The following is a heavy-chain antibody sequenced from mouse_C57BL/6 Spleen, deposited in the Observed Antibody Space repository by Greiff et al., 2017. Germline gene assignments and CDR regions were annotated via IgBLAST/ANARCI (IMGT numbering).Heavy chain of an antibody. CDR1: GFTFSSYA. D-gene: IGHD3-2*01. CDR3: ARDRQLMDY. V-gene: IGHV5-4*01. CDR2: ISDGGSYT. Sequence: EVKLMESGGGLVKPGGSLKLSCAASGFTFSSYAMSWVRQTPEKRLEWVATISDGGSYTYYPDNVKGRFTISRDNAKNNLYLQMSHLKSEDTAMYYCARDRQLMDYWGQGTSVTVSS. J-gene: IGHJ4*01.